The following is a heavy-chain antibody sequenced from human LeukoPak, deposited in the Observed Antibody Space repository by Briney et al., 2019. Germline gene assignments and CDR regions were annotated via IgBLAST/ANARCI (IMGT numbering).Heavy chain of an antibody. CDR2: INPNSGGK. Sequence: ASVKVSCKASGYTFTGYYMHWVRQAPGQGLEWMGWINPNSGGKNYAQKFQGWVTMTRDTSISTAYMELSRLRSDDTAVYYCAREVPAVAAGVGGAVNYYYYMDVWGKGTTVTVSS. D-gene: IGHD6-13*01. CDR1: GYTFTGYY. V-gene: IGHV1-2*04. CDR3: AREVPAVAAGVGGAVNYYYYMDV. J-gene: IGHJ6*03.